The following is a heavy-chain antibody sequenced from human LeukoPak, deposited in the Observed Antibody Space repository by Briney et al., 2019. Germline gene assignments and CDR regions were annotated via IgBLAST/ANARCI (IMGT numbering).Heavy chain of an antibody. V-gene: IGHV4-59*01. CDR2: IYYSGST. Sequence: SETLSLTCTVSGGSISSYYWSWIRQPPGKGLEWIGYIYYSGSTNYNPSLKSRVTISVDTSKNQFSLKLSSVTAADTAVYYCARAHSSSWAMDVWGKGTTVTVSS. CDR1: GGSISSYY. D-gene: IGHD6-13*01. J-gene: IGHJ6*03. CDR3: ARAHSSSWAMDV.